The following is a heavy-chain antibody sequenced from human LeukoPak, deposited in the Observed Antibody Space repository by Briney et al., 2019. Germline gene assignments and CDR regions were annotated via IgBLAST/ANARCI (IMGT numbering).Heavy chain of an antibody. CDR1: GFTVSSNY. D-gene: IGHD2-8*01. J-gene: IGHJ5*02. V-gene: IGHV3-66*02. Sequence: GGSLRLSCAASGFTVSSNYMSWVRQAPGKGLEWVSVIYSGGSTYYADSVKGRFTISRDNSKNTLYLQMNSLGAEDTAVYYCARVLVVSWFDPWGQGTLVTVSS. CDR2: IYSGGST. CDR3: ARVLVVSWFDP.